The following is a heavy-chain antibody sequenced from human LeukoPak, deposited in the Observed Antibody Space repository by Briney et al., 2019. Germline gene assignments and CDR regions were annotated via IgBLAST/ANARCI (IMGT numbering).Heavy chain of an antibody. CDR2: FDPEDGGT. Sequence: ASVKVSCKVSGYTLTELSMHWVRQAPGKGLEWMGGFDPEDGGTIYAQKFQGRVTMTEDTSTDTAYMELSSLRSEDTAVYYCATVVVVVISYYFDYWGQGTLVTVSS. J-gene: IGHJ4*02. D-gene: IGHD3-22*01. CDR3: ATVVVVVISYYFDY. V-gene: IGHV1-24*01. CDR1: GYTLTELS.